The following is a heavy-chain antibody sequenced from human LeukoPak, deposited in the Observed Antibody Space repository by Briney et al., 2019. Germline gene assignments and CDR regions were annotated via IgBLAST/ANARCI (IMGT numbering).Heavy chain of an antibody. CDR2: IYSGGST. CDR3: ARGVKGTYYFDY. V-gene: IGHV3-53*01. D-gene: IGHD3-10*01. Sequence: GGSLRLSCAASGFTVSSNYMSWVRQAPRKGLEWVSVIYSGGSTYYADSVKGRFTISRDNSKNTLYLQMNSLRAEDTAVYYCARGVKGTYYFDYWGQGTLVTVSS. CDR1: GFTVSSNY. J-gene: IGHJ4*02.